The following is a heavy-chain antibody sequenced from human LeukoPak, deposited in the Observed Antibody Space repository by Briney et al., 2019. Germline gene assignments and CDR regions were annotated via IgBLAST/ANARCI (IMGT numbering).Heavy chain of an antibody. CDR3: ARDSVGDLLDY. J-gene: IGHJ4*02. V-gene: IGHV3-48*03. CDR1: GFPFSSYE. CDR2: IDSSGITI. Sequence: GGSLRLSCAGSGFPFSSYEMTWLRQAPGKGLEWVSHIDSSGITIYYGDSVRGRFTISRDNAKNSIYLQMDSLRVEDAAIYYCARDSVGDLLDYWGQGTPVTVSS. D-gene: IGHD4-17*01.